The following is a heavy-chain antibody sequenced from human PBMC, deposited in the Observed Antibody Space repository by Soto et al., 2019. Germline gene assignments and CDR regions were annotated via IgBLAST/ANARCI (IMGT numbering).Heavy chain of an antibody. V-gene: IGHV2-5*02. CDR3: AHRPPGSGEFDP. Sequence: QITLKESGPTLVKPTQTLTLTCTFSGFSLSTSGVGVGWIRQPPGKALEWLALIYWDDDKRYSPSLKSRLTITKDTSKNQVVLTMTNMDXXXXAXYYCAHRPPGSGEFDPWGQGTLVTVSS. D-gene: IGHD3-10*01. J-gene: IGHJ5*02. CDR2: IYWDDDK. CDR1: GFSLSTSGVG.